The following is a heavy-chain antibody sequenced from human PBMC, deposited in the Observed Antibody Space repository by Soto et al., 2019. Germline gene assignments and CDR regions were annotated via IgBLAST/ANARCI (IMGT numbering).Heavy chain of an antibody. J-gene: IGHJ5*02. V-gene: IGHV3-23*01. CDR3: AKDLGGFGVRGLPFWFDP. Sequence: GGSLRLSCAASGFTFSSYAMSWVRQAPGKGQEWVSAISGSGGSTYYADSVKGRFTISRDNSKNTLYLQMNSLRVEDTAVYYCAKDLGGFGVRGLPFWFDPWGQGTLVTVSS. CDR2: ISGSGGST. D-gene: IGHD3-10*01. CDR1: GFTFSSYA.